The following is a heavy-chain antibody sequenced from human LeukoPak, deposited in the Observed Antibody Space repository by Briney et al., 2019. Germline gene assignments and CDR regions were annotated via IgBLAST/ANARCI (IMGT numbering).Heavy chain of an antibody. D-gene: IGHD6-19*01. CDR2: INHSGST. CDR1: GGSFSGYY. V-gene: IGHV4-34*01. Sequence: TSETLSLTCAVYGGSFSGYYWSWIRQPPGKGLEWIGEINHSGSTNYNPSLKSRVTISVDTSKNQFSLKLSSVTAADTAVYYCARGSYSSGWYRQYFQHWGQGTLVTVSS. CDR3: ARGSYSSGWYRQYFQH. J-gene: IGHJ1*01.